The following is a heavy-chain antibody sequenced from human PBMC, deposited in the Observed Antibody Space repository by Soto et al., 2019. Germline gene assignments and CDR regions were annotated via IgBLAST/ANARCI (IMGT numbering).Heavy chain of an antibody. J-gene: IGHJ3*02. D-gene: IGHD3-22*01. Sequence: ESVGDLVQPGGSLRLSCAASGFTFSSHAISWVRQAPGKGLEWVSAISGTGVSTFYADSVKGRFTISRDNSKNTLYLQLNSLRAEDTAVYYCAKTISGYSVPDAFDIWGQGTMLAVSS. CDR1: GFTFSSHA. CDR3: AKTISGYSVPDAFDI. CDR2: ISGTGVST. V-gene: IGHV3-23*01.